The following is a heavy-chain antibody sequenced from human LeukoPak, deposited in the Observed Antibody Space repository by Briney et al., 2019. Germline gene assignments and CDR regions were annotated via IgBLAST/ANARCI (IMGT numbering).Heavy chain of an antibody. CDR1: GGSFSSYY. CDR3: ARSSLGGLALGYCSSTSCRRRTWFDP. Sequence: SETLSLTCAVYGGSFSSYYWSWIRQPPGKGLEWIGEINHSGSTNYNPSLKSRVTISVDTSKNQFSLKLSSVTAADTAVYYCARSSLGGLALGYCSSTSCRRRTWFDPWGQGTLVTVSS. J-gene: IGHJ5*02. D-gene: IGHD2-2*01. V-gene: IGHV4-34*01. CDR2: INHSGST.